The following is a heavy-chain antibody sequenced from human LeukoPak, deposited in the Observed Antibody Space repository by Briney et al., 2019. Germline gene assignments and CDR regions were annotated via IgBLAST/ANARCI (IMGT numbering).Heavy chain of an antibody. J-gene: IGHJ1*01. CDR2: INPNSGGT. V-gene: IGHV1-2*02. Sequence: ASVKVSCKASGYTFTGYYMHWVRQAPGQGLEWMGWINPNSGGTNYAQKFQGRVTMTRDTSISTAYMELSRLRSDDTAVYYCARSAAGYAEYFQHWGQGTLVTVSS. CDR3: ARSAAGYAEYFQH. D-gene: IGHD6-13*01. CDR1: GYTFTGYY.